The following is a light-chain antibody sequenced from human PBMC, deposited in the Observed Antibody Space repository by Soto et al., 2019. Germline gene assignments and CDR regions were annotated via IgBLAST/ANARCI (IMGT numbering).Light chain of an antibody. V-gene: IGKV3-11*01. Sequence: EIVLTQSPATLSLSPGERATLSCRASQIVGRYLAWYQQKPGQAPRLLIYDTSNRATDIPARFSGSGSGTDFTLTSSSLEPEDSAVYYCQQRLNWPTFGGGNKVEIK. J-gene: IGKJ4*01. CDR2: DTS. CDR1: QIVGRY. CDR3: QQRLNWPT.